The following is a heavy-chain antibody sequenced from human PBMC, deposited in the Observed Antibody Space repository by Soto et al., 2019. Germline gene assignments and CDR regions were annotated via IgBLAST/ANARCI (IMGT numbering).Heavy chain of an antibody. CDR2: IWYDGSNK. V-gene: IGHV3-33*08. D-gene: IGHD3-9*01. Sequence: GGSLRLSCAASGFTFSSYGMHWVRQAPGKGLEWVAVIWYDGSNKYYADSVKGRFTISRDNSKNTLYLQMNSLRAEDTAVYYCARVLRYFDWLPEGAFDIWGQGTMVTVSS. CDR3: ARVLRYFDWLPEGAFDI. CDR1: GFTFSSYG. J-gene: IGHJ3*02.